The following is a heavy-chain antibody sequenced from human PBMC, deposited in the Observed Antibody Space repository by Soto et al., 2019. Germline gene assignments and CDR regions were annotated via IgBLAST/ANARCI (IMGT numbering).Heavy chain of an antibody. CDR1: GYTFTSYG. J-gene: IGHJ6*03. CDR2: ISAYNGNT. D-gene: IGHD3-3*01. CDR3: ARLVVLRFLEWVRGEYYYMDV. V-gene: IGHV1-18*01. Sequence: ASVKVSCKASGYTFTSYGISWVRQAPGQGLEWMGWISAYNGNTNYAQKLQGRVTMTTDTSTSTAYMELRSLRSDDTAVYYCARLVVLRFLEWVRGEYYYMDVWGRGSTVIVSS.